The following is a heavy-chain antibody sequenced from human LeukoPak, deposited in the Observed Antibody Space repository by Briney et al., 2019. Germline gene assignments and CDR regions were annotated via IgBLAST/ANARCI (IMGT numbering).Heavy chain of an antibody. CDR1: GFTLSHARMR. CDR3: ARHYYGSGSFGNFDY. CDR2: VFSNDER. J-gene: IGHJ4*02. Sequence: SGLTLTNPTETRTLTCTVCGFTLSHARMRVGWIRQPPGKALEWLAHVFSNDERSYSTSLKSRLTISKDTSKSQVVLTMTNMDPVDTATYYCARHYYGSGSFGNFDYWGQGTLVTVSS. D-gene: IGHD3-10*01. V-gene: IGHV2-26*01.